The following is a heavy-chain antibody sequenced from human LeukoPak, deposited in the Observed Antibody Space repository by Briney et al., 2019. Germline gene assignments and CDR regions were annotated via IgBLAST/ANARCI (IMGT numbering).Heavy chain of an antibody. Sequence: GGSLRLSCAASGFTFSTYDMYWVRQATGKGLEWVSGINTAGNTYYPGSVRGRFTISRENAKNSFYHQMNSLGAGDTAVYYCARGDCSGGSCSSMDVWVQGTTVIVSS. D-gene: IGHD2-15*01. CDR1: GFTFSTYD. J-gene: IGHJ6*01. CDR2: INTAGNT. CDR3: ARGDCSGGSCSSMDV. V-gene: IGHV3-13*04.